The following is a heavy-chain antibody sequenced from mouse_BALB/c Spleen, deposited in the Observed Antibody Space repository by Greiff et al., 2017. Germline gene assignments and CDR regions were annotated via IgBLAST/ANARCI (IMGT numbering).Heavy chain of an antibody. Sequence: EVQVVESGGGLVKPGGSLKLSCAASGFTFRDYYMYWVRQTPEKRLEWVATISDGGSYTYYPDSVKGRFTISRDNAKNNLYLQMSSLKSEDTAMYYCARDRGNYGYFDVWGAGTTVTVSS. CDR1: GFTFRDYY. CDR3: ARDRGNYGYFDV. D-gene: IGHD2-1*01. V-gene: IGHV5-4*02. J-gene: IGHJ1*01. CDR2: ISDGGSYT.